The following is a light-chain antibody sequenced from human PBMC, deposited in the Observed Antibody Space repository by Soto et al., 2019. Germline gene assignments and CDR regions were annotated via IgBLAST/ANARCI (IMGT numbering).Light chain of an antibody. Sequence: QSVLTQPPSVSAVPGHKVTISCSGSSSNIGNNYVSWYQQLPGTAPKLLIYDNNKRPSGIPDRFSGSKSGTSATLGITGLQTGDEADYYCGTWDSSLSAVVFGGGTQLTVL. V-gene: IGLV1-51*01. CDR1: SSNIGNNY. CDR3: GTWDSSLSAVV. CDR2: DNN. J-gene: IGLJ2*01.